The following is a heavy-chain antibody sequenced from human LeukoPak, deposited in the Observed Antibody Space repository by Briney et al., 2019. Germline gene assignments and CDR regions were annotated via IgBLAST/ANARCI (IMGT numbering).Heavy chain of an antibody. V-gene: IGHV3-23*01. D-gene: IGHD6-13*01. Sequence: GGSLRLSFAASGFTFSSYAMGWVRQAPGKGLEWVSAISGSGGSTYYADSVKGRFTISRNHSKNTLYLQMNSLSAEDTAVYFCAKDWGIHSSSWYYFDYWGQGTLVTASS. CDR2: ISGSGGST. CDR3: AKDWGIHSSSWYYFDY. CDR1: GFTFSSYA. J-gene: IGHJ4*02.